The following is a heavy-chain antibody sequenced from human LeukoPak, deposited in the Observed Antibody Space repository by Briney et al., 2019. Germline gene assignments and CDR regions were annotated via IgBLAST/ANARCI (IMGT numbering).Heavy chain of an antibody. V-gene: IGHV3-23*01. D-gene: IGHD6-13*01. CDR2: ISGSGGST. CDR1: GFTFSSYA. J-gene: IGHJ3*02. Sequence: PGGSLRLSCAASGFTFSSYAMSWVRQAPGQGLEWVSAISGSGGSTYYADSVKGRFTISRDNSKNTLYLQMNSLRAEDTAVYYCAKERGTMSWEQIGQQLEAFDIWGQGTMVTVSS. CDR3: AKERGTMSWEQIGQQLEAFDI.